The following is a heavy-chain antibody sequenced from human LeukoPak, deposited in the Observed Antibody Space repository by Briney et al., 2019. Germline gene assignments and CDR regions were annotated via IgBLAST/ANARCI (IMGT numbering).Heavy chain of an antibody. V-gene: IGHV1-8*01. CDR1: GYTFTSYD. J-gene: IGHJ4*02. CDR2: MSPNSGDT. D-gene: IGHD7-27*01. CDR3: ARGPPNWGYDY. Sequence: ASVKVSCKASGYTFTSYDFNWVRQATGQRPEWMGWMSPNSGDTGYAQKFQDRVTMTRNTSISTAYMELSSLRSDNTAVYYCARGPPNWGYDYWGPGTLVTVSS.